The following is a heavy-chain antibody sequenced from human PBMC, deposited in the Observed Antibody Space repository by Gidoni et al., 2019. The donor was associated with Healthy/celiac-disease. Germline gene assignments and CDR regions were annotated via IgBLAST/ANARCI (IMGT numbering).Heavy chain of an antibody. D-gene: IGHD2-2*01. CDR1: GYTFTSHY. Sequence: QVQLVQSGAEVKKPGASVKVSFKASGYTFTSHYMTWVRQVPGQGLEWMGIINPSGGSTSYAQKFQGRVTMTRDTSTSTVYMELSSLRSEDTAVYYCARDRGYCSSTSCHPNYFDYWGQGTLVTVSS. CDR2: INPSGGST. J-gene: IGHJ4*02. CDR3: ARDRGYCSSTSCHPNYFDY. V-gene: IGHV1-46*01.